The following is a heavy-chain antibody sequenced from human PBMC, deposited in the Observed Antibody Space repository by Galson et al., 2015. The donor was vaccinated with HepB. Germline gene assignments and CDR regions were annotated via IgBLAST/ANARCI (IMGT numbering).Heavy chain of an antibody. CDR2: IIPILGIA. Sequence: SVKVSCKASGGTFSSYAISWVRQAPGQGLEWMGRIIPILGIANYAQKFQGRVTITADKSTSTAYMELSSLRSEDTAVYYCARTEQWRHEGKGDYWGQGTLVTVSS. V-gene: IGHV1-69*04. CDR3: ARTEQWRHEGKGDY. D-gene: IGHD6-19*01. J-gene: IGHJ4*02. CDR1: GGTFSSYA.